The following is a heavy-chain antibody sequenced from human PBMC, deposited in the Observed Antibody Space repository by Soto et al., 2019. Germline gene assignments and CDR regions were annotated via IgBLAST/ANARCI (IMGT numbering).Heavy chain of an antibody. CDR2: ISSSAGTI. V-gene: IGHV3-23*01. D-gene: IGHD3-16*02. CDR1: GFTFSFYP. J-gene: IGHJ4*02. CDR3: AREGSDYDHVWGSYRYDFDY. Sequence: EVVLLESGGGLVQPGGSLRLSCAASGFTFSFYPMSWVRQAPGKGLEWVAGISSSAGTIYYADPVKGRFTISRDNSKNTLYLQMDSLRAEDTAVYYCAREGSDYDHVWGSYRYDFDYWGQGTLVTVSS.